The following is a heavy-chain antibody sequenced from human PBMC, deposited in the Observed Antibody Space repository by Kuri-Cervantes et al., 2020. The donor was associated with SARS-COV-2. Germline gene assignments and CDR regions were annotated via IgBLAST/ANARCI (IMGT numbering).Heavy chain of an antibody. J-gene: IGHJ4*02. D-gene: IGHD6-19*01. CDR2: IYYSGST. CDR3: ARAGIGAVAGNFDY. V-gene: IGHV4-39*01. CDR1: GGSISSSSYY. Sequence: SETLSLTCTVSGGSISSSSYYWGWIRQPPGKGLEWIGSIYYSGSTYYNPSLKSRVTISVDTSKNQFSLKLSSVTAADTAVYYCARAGIGAVAGNFDYWGQGTLVTVSS.